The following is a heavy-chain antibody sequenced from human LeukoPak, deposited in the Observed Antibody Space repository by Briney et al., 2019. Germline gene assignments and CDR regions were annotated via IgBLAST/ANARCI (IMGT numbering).Heavy chain of an antibody. V-gene: IGHV4-30-2*01. CDR1: GGSISSGGYS. CDR2: IYHSGST. CDR3: TTIFTGYYMDV. Sequence: SSETLSLTCAVSGGSISSGGYSWSWIRQPPGKGLEWIGYIYHSGSTYYNPSLKSRVAMSLDTSKNQFSLRLSSVTAADTAVYYCTTIFTGYYMDVWGKGTTVTVSS. J-gene: IGHJ6*03. D-gene: IGHD3-9*01.